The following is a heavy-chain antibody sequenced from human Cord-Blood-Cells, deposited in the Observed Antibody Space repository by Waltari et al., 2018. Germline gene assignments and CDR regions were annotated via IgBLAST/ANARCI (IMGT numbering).Heavy chain of an antibody. J-gene: IGHJ4*02. CDR3: ARDGGDGDY. Sequence: QLQLVESGGGVVQPGRSLRLSCAASGVTFSSYAMHWVRQAPGKGMEWVAVISYDGSNKYYADSVKGRFTISRDNSKNTLYLQMNSLRAEDTAVYYCARDGGDGDYWGQGTLVTVSS. CDR1: GVTFSSYA. V-gene: IGHV3-30-3*01. D-gene: IGHD3-10*01. CDR2: ISYDGSNK.